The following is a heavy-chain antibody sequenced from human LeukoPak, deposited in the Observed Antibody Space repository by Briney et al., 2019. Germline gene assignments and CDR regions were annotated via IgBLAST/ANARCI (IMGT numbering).Heavy chain of an antibody. Sequence: GGSLRLSCAASGFIVSTTYMSWVRQAPGKGLEWVSVIYSGGSTYYADSVKGRFTISRDSSKNTLYLQINRLRAEDTAVYYCARGDGGSGRGWFDPWGQGTLVTVSS. CDR1: GFIVSTTY. CDR3: ARGDGGSGRGWFDP. CDR2: IYSGGST. V-gene: IGHV3-53*01. D-gene: IGHD6-19*01. J-gene: IGHJ5*02.